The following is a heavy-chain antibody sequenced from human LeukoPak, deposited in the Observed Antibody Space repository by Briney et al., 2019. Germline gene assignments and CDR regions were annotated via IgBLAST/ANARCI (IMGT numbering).Heavy chain of an antibody. CDR1: GGSISSSNW. CDR2: IYHSGST. Sequence: PSETLSLTCAVSGGSISSSNWWSWVRQPPGKGLEWIGEIYHSGSTNYNPSLKSRVTISVDKSKNQFSLKLSSVTAADTAVYYCGRDLDILTGYGLDYWGQGTLVTVSS. V-gene: IGHV4-4*02. J-gene: IGHJ4*02. D-gene: IGHD3-9*01. CDR3: GRDLDILTGYGLDY.